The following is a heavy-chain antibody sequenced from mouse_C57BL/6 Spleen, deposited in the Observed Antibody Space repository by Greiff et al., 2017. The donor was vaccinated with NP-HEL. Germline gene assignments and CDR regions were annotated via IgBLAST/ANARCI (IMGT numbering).Heavy chain of an antibody. Sequence: QVQLKQPGAELVMPGASVKLSCKASGYTFTSYWMHWVKQRPGQGLEWIGEIDPSDSYTNYNQKFKGKSTLTVDKSSSTAYMQLSSLTSEDSAVYYCASNYGSSGYAMDYWGQGTSVTVSS. CDR3: ASNYGSSGYAMDY. V-gene: IGHV1-69*01. D-gene: IGHD1-1*01. J-gene: IGHJ4*01. CDR2: IDPSDSYT. CDR1: GYTFTSYW.